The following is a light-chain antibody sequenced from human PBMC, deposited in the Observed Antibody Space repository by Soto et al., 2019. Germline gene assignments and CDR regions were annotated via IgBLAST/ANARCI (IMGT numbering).Light chain of an antibody. CDR1: QSLLHCTGFNY. Sequence: DIVMTQSPLSLPVTPGEPASMSCRSSQSLLHCTGFNYLDWYLQKPGQSPQLLIYLGSNRASGVPDRFSGSGSGTDFTLQISRVEAEDVGVYFCMQTLQTPLTFGGGTKVEIK. CDR3: MQTLQTPLT. CDR2: LGS. J-gene: IGKJ4*01. V-gene: IGKV2-28*01.